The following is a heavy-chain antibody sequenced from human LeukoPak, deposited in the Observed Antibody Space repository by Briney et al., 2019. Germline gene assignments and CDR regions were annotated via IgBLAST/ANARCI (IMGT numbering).Heavy chain of an antibody. Sequence: PGGSLRLSCAASGFTFSRSAMTWVRQGPGTGLEFVASIIYSGGATYYADSVKGRFTISRDNSKNTLYLQMNRPRAEDTALYYCAKDGLYDDGSEHVYYFDSWGQGTLVTVSS. D-gene: IGHD3-22*01. CDR2: IIYSGGAT. CDR1: GFTFSRSA. CDR3: AKDGLYDDGSEHVYYFDS. J-gene: IGHJ4*02. V-gene: IGHV3-23*01.